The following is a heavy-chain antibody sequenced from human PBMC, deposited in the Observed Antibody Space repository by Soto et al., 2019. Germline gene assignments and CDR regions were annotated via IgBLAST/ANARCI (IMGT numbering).Heavy chain of an antibody. V-gene: IGHV2-5*02. CDR2: VYWDDDK. D-gene: IGHD3-16*01. Sequence: QITLNESGPALVKPTQTLTLTCTFSGFSLNTRDVGVGWIRQPPGKALEWLGVVYWDDDKTYSPSLKSRLTITKATPTNPVVLRMTKMDPGDTATYYCAHCRGGVASFWGQGTLVTVSS. CDR1: GFSLNTRDVG. CDR3: AHCRGGVASF. J-gene: IGHJ4*02.